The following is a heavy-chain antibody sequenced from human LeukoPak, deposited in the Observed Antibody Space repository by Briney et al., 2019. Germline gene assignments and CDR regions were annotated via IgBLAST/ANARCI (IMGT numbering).Heavy chain of an antibody. D-gene: IGHD3-10*01. J-gene: IGHJ4*02. Sequence: GGSLRLSCAASGFTFSSCDMHWVRQATGKGLEWVSAIGTAGDTYYPGSVKGRFTISRENAKNSLYLQMNSLRAGDTAVYYCARADRTGGFDYWGLGTLVTVSS. CDR2: IGTAGDT. V-gene: IGHV3-13*01. CDR3: ARADRTGGFDY. CDR1: GFTFSSCD.